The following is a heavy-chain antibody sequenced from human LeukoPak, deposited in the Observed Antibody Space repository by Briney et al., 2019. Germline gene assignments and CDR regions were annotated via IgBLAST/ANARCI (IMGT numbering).Heavy chain of an antibody. J-gene: IGHJ5*02. CDR2: IYYSGST. D-gene: IGHD1-1*01. CDR1: GGSISSSSYY. CDR3: ARPVPSRLGWFDP. V-gene: IGHV4-39*01. Sequence: SETLSLTCTVSGGSISSSSYYWGWIRQPPGKGLEWIGSIYYSGSTYYNPSLKSRVTISVHTSKNQFSLKLRSVTAADTAVYYCARPVPSRLGWFDPWGQGTLVTVSS.